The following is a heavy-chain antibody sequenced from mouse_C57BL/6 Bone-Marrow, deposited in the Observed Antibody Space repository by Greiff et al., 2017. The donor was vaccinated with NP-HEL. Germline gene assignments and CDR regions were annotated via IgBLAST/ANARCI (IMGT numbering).Heavy chain of an antibody. CDR1: GYTFTSYW. Sequence: QVQLQQSGAELVKPGASVKLSCKASGYTFTSYWMHWVKQRPGQGLEWIGMIHPNSGSTNYNEKFKGKATLTVDTSSSTAYMQLSSLTSEDSAVYYCAREPFAYWGQGTLVTVSA. V-gene: IGHV1-64*01. CDR2: IHPNSGST. J-gene: IGHJ3*01. CDR3: AREPFAY.